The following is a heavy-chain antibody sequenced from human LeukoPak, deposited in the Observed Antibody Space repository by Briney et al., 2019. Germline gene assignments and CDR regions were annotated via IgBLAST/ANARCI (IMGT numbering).Heavy chain of an antibody. CDR2: INAGNDNT. J-gene: IGHJ6*02. D-gene: IGHD6-13*01. V-gene: IGHV1-3*01. Sequence: ASVKVSCKASGYTFTSYAMHWVRQAPGQRLEWMGWINAGNDNTKYSQKFQGRVTITRDTSASTAYMELSSLRSEDTAVYYCARGRMAAAGFYYYYYGMDVWGQGTTVTVSS. CDR3: ARGRMAAAGFYYYYYGMDV. CDR1: GYTFTSYA.